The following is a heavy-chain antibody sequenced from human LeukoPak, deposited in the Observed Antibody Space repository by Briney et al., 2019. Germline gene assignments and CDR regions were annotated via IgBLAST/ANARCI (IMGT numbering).Heavy chain of an antibody. CDR2: IWYDGSNK. CDR1: GFTFSSYG. V-gene: IGHV3-33*01. J-gene: IGHJ4*02. D-gene: IGHD6-13*01. CDR3: ARASGTAAGTRFDY. Sequence: GGSLRLSCAASGFTFSSYGMHWVRQAPGKGLEWVAVIWYDGSNKYYADSVKGRFTISRDNSKNTLYLQMNSLRAEDTAVYYCARASGTAAGTRFDYWGQGTLVTVSS.